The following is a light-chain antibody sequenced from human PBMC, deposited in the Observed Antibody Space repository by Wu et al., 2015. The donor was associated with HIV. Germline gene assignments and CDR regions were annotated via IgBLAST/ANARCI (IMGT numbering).Light chain of an antibody. CDR1: QGVRSTL. J-gene: IGKJ3*01. V-gene: IGKV3-20*01. CDR2: GAS. CDR3: QQYGRSPLT. Sequence: EIVLTQSPGTLSLSPGERATLSCRASQGVRSTLLAWYQQKPGQAPRLLIYGASNRATGIPDRFGGSGSGTDFTLTISRLEPEDFGVYYCQQYGRSPLTFGPGTKVEIK.